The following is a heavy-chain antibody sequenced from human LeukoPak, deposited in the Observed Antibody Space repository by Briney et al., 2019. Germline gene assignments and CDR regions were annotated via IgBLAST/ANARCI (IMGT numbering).Heavy chain of an antibody. D-gene: IGHD3-3*01. J-gene: IGHJ6*03. CDR1: GYTFTGYY. CDR3: ARASGRHTIFGVVILNYYYYYYMDV. V-gene: IGHV1-2*02. CDR2: INPNSGGT. Sequence: ASVKVSCKASGYTFTGYYMHWVRQAPGQGLEWMGWINPNSGGTNYAQKFQGRVTMTRDTSISTAYMELSRLRSDDTAVYYCARASGRHTIFGVVILNYYYYYYMDVWGKGTTVTVSS.